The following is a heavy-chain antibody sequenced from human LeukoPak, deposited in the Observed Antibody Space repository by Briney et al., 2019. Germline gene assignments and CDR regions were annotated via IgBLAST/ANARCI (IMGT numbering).Heavy chain of an antibody. J-gene: IGHJ2*01. V-gene: IGHV1-18*01. CDR1: GYTFTTYG. Sequence: ASVKVSCKTSGYTFTTYGFIWVRQAPGHGLEWMGWISAYNGNTNYAQKFQGRVTMTTDTSTSTAYMELRNLRSDDTAVYYCARDGGSSYWYFDLWGRGTLVTVSS. D-gene: IGHD4-23*01. CDR3: ARDGGSSYWYFDL. CDR2: ISAYNGNT.